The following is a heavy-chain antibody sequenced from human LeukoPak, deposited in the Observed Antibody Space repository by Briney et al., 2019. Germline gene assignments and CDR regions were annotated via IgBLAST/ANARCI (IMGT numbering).Heavy chain of an antibody. Sequence: GSXRLSCAASGFTFSSYAMSWVRQAPGKGLEWVSYISSSGSTIYYADSVKGRFTISRDNAKNSLYLQMNSLRAEDTAVYYCARRVEMATNYYYYYYMDVWGKGTTVTVSS. CDR3: ARRVEMATNYYYYYYMDV. J-gene: IGHJ6*03. V-gene: IGHV3-48*04. CDR2: ISSSGSTI. D-gene: IGHD5-24*01. CDR1: GFTFSSYA.